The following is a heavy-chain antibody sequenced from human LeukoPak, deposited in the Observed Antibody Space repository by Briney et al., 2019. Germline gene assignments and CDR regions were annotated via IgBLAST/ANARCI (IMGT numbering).Heavy chain of an antibody. CDR1: GYSFTSYW. J-gene: IGHJ6*03. V-gene: IGHV5-51*01. Sequence: GESLKISCKGSGYSFTSYWIGWVRQMPGKGLEWMGIIYPGDSDTRYSPSSQGQVTISADKSISTAYLQWSSLKASDTAMYYCARQGGGSYPDYYYYYMDVWGKGTTVTVSS. CDR3: ARQGGGSYPDYYYYYMDV. CDR2: IYPGDSDT. D-gene: IGHD1-26*01.